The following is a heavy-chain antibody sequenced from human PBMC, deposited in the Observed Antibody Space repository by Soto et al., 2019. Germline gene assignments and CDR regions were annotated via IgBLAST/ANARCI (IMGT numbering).Heavy chain of an antibody. CDR2: IYPGDSDT. Sequence: PGESLKISCKGSGYSFTSYWIGWVRQMPGKGLEWMGIIYPGDSDTRYSPSFQGQVTISADKSISTAYLQWSSLKASGTAMYYCARPGIAAAGTFGFDYWGQGTLVTV. D-gene: IGHD6-13*01. J-gene: IGHJ4*02. CDR1: GYSFTSYW. V-gene: IGHV5-51*01. CDR3: ARPGIAAAGTFGFDY.